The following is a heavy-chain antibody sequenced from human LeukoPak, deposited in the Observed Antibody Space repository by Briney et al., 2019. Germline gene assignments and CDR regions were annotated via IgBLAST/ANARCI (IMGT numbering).Heavy chain of an antibody. J-gene: IGHJ6*03. Sequence: AGGSLRLSCAASGFTFSSYGMHWVRQAPGKGLEWVAVIWYGGSNKYYADSVKGRFTISGDNSKNTLYLQMNSLRAEDTAVYYCAKAAAATYYYYYMDVWGKGTTVTVSS. CDR1: GFTFSSYG. D-gene: IGHD2-2*01. V-gene: IGHV3-30*02. CDR3: AKAAAATYYYYYMDV. CDR2: IWYGGSNK.